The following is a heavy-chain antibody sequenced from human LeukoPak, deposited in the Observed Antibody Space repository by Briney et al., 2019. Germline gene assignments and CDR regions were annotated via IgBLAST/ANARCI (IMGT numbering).Heavy chain of an antibody. D-gene: IGHD6-19*01. Sequence: SDTLSLTCAVYGGSFSGYYWSWIRPPPGEGLEWIGEINHSGSTNYNPSLKSRVTISVDTSKNQFSLKLRSVTGADTAVYFRARVSIAVAGWFDPWGQGTLVTVPA. CDR1: GGSFSGYY. CDR3: ARVSIAVAGWFDP. J-gene: IGHJ5*02. CDR2: INHSGST. V-gene: IGHV4-34*01.